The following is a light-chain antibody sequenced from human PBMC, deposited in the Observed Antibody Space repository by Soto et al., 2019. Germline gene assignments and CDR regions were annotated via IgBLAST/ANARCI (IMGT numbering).Light chain of an antibody. CDR3: QQRSSWPPALT. J-gene: IGKJ4*01. V-gene: IGKV3-11*01. CDR1: QSVSSY. Sequence: EIVLTQSPATLSLSPGERATLSCRASQSVSSYLAWYQHKPGQAPRLLIYDASNRATGIPARFSGSGSGTDFTLTISSLEPEDFAVYYCQQRSSWPPALTFGGGTKVEIK. CDR2: DAS.